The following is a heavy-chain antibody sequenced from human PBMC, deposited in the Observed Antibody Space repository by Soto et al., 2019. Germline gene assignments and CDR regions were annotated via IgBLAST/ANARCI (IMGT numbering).Heavy chain of an antibody. CDR2: INYSGTT. J-gene: IGHJ6*02. Sequence: SETLSLTCTVSGGSTNRNYWSWIRQPPGKGLEWIGYINYSGTTNYNPSLKSRVTISVDTSKNQFSLRLSSVTAADTAVYYCARDANMDVWGQGTTVTVSS. CDR3: ARDANMDV. V-gene: IGHV4-59*01. CDR1: GGSTNRNY.